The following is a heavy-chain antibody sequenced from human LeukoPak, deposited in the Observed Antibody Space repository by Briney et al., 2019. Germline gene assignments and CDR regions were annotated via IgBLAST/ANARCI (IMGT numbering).Heavy chain of an antibody. CDR2: IKQDGSEK. V-gene: IGHV3-7*05. D-gene: IGHD1-1*01. CDR3: ARTTTTYGMDV. J-gene: IGHJ6*02. CDR1: GFTFNNYA. Sequence: PGGSLRLSCAASGFTFNNYAMIWVRQAPGKGLEWVAIIKQDGSEKYYVDSVKGRFTISRDNAKNSLYLQMNSLRAEDTAVYYCARTTTTYGMDVWGQGTTVTVSS.